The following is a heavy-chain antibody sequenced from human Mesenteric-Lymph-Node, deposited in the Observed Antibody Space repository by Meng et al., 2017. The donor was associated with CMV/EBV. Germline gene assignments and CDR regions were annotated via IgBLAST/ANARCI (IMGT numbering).Heavy chain of an antibody. J-gene: IGHJ4*02. CDR2: IQYDGSNE. CDR3: AKDQGRYDRNFDY. V-gene: IGHV3-30*02. CDR1: GFTFSSYG. Sequence: GESLKISCTASGFTFSSYGMHWVRQAPGKGLEWVTFIQYDGSNEYYAGSVKGRFTISRDNSKNTLYLRMNSLRGEDTAVYYCAKDQGRYDRNFDYWGQGTLVTVSS. D-gene: IGHD3-16*01.